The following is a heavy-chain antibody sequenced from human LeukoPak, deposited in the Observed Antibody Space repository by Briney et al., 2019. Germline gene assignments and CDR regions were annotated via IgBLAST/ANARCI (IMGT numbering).Heavy chain of an antibody. D-gene: IGHD2-21*02. Sequence: GGSLRLSCLGSGFTFRWYGKNWVRQAPGRGLEYVSAISKNGGTTYYVDSVKGRFTISRDNSKNTLYLQMNSLRVEDTAVYFCMKGLRDRDVAYLGQGTLVTVSS. J-gene: IGHJ4*02. CDR2: ISKNGGTT. CDR1: GFTFRWYG. CDR3: MKGLRDRDVAY. V-gene: IGHV3-64D*06.